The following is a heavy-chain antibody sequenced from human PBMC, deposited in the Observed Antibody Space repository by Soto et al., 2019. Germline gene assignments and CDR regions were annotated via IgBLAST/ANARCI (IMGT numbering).Heavy chain of an antibody. V-gene: IGHV4-61*01. J-gene: IGHJ5*02. CDR3: ARDSTRYYDFWSGYYGLNWFDP. D-gene: IGHD3-3*01. CDR2: IYYSGST. CDR1: GGSVSSGSYY. Sequence: SETLSLTXTVSGGSVSSGSYYWSWIRQPPGKGLEWIGYIYYSGSTNYNPSLKSRVTISVDTSKNQFSLKLSSVTAADTAVYYCARDSTRYYDFWSGYYGLNWFDPWGQGTLVTVSS.